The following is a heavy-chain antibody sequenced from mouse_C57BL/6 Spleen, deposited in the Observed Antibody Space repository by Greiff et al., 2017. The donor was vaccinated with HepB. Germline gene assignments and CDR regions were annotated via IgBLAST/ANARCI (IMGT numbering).Heavy chain of an antibody. Sequence: EVKLQQSGPELVKPGASVKISCKASGYTFTDYYMNWVKQSHGKSLEWIGDINPNNGGTSYNQKFKGKATLTVDKSSSTAYMELRSLTSEDSAVYYCARRDYYYGSSYAMDYWGQGTSVTVSS. CDR3: ARRDYYYGSSYAMDY. CDR2: INPNNGGT. J-gene: IGHJ4*01. V-gene: IGHV1-26*01. D-gene: IGHD1-1*01. CDR1: GYTFTDYY.